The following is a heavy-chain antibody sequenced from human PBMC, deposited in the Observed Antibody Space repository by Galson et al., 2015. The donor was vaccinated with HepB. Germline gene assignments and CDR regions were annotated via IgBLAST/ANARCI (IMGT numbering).Heavy chain of an antibody. J-gene: IGHJ6*02. CDR1: GYTFTSYA. D-gene: IGHD3-10*01. V-gene: IGHV7-4-1*02. CDR2: ISTNTGNP. Sequence: SVKVSCKASGYTFTSYAMNWVRQAPGQGLEWMGWISTNTGNPTYAQGFTGRFVFSLDTSVSTAYLQISSLKAEDTAVYYCARGLMVRGVMDYYYGMDVWGQGTTVTVSS. CDR3: ARGLMVRGVMDYYYGMDV.